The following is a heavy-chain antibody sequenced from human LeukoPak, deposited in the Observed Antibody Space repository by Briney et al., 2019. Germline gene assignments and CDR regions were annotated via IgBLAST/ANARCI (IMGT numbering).Heavy chain of an antibody. Sequence: ASVKVSCKASGYTFISYYMHWARQAPGQGLEWMGIINPSGGRTSYAQKFQGRVTMTRDMSTSTVYMELSSLRSEDTAVYYCARRYCNSTNCYTPFDYWGQGTLVTVSS. V-gene: IGHV1-46*01. CDR1: GYTFISYY. D-gene: IGHD2-2*02. CDR2: INPSGGRT. J-gene: IGHJ4*02. CDR3: ARRYCNSTNCYTPFDY.